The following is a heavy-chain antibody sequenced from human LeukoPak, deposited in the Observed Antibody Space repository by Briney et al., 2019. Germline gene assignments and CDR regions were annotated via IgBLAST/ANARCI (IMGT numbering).Heavy chain of an antibody. CDR2: INTNTGNP. V-gene: IGHV7-4-1*02. Sequence: EASVKVSCKASGYTFTSYAMNWVRQAPGQGLEWMGWINTNTGNPTYAQGFSGRFVFSSDTSVSTAYLQISSLKAEDTAVYYCARVSDRITVDYWGQGTLVTVSS. J-gene: IGHJ4*02. CDR3: ARVSDRITVDY. CDR1: GYTFTSYA. D-gene: IGHD3-3*01.